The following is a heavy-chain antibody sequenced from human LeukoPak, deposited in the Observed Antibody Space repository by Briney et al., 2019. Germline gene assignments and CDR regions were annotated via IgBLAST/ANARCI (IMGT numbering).Heavy chain of an antibody. Sequence: SETLSLTCAVSGGSISSGGYYWSWIRQPPGKGLEWIGYIYHSGSTYYNPSLKSRVTISVDRSKNQFSLKLSSVTAADTAVYYCARDCSSTSRPTDYWGQGTLVTVSS. CDR2: IYHSGST. J-gene: IGHJ4*02. V-gene: IGHV4-30-2*01. CDR3: ARDCSSTSRPTDY. CDR1: GGSISSGGYY. D-gene: IGHD2-2*01.